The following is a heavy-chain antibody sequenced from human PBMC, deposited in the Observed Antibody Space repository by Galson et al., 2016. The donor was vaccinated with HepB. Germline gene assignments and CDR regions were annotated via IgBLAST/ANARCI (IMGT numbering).Heavy chain of an antibody. D-gene: IGHD2-2*01. J-gene: IGHJ4*02. CDR1: GYSFTNHG. Sequence: SVKVSCKASGYSFTNHGIAWVRQAPGQGLEWMGCTRLYNGKINYAQKFEGRVTMTTDTSTDTAYMELRSLRSDDTAVYYCARIYCGSSSCYGPEIDYWGQGTLLTVSS. V-gene: IGHV1-18*01. CDR3: ARIYCGSSSCYGPEIDY. CDR2: TRLYNGKI.